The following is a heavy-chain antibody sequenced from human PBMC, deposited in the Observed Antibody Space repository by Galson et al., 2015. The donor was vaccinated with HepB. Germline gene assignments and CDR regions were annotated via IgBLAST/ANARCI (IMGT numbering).Heavy chain of an antibody. CDR1: GYTFTGYY. CDR3: ARLQCRTSCYVRGWFDP. Sequence: SVKVSCKASGYTFTGYYMHWVRQAPGQGLEWMGWINPSSGGTNYAQKFQGRVTMTRDTSISTAYMELSRLRSDDTAVYYCARLQCRTSCYVRGWFDPWGQGTLVTVSS. J-gene: IGHJ5*02. CDR2: INPSSGGT. D-gene: IGHD2-2*01. V-gene: IGHV1-2*02.